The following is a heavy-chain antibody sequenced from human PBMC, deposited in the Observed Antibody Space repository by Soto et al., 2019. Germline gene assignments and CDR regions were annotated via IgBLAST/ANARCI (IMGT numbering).Heavy chain of an antibody. CDR2: IYHSGTT. CDR3: ARTDNVGYSPY. Sequence: PSETLSLTCAVSGDSISSGYYWAWIRRPPGKGLEWIGSIYHSGTTYYNPSLKSRVTISVDTSRNQFSLKLSSVTAADSAVYYCARTDNVGYSPYFGQGTLVTVSS. CDR1: GDSISSGYY. D-gene: IGHD2-21*01. V-gene: IGHV4-38-2*01. J-gene: IGHJ4*02.